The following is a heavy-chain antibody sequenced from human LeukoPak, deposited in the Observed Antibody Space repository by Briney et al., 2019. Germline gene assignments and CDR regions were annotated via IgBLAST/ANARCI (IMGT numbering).Heavy chain of an antibody. CDR3: ARHKTTYYDFWSGYPLLYTAIDY. CDR2: IYPGDSDT. Sequence: GESLKISCKGSGYSFTSYWIGWVRQMPGKGLEWMGIIYPGDSDTRYSPSFQGQVTISADKSISTAYLQWSSLKASDTAMYYCARHKTTYYDFWSGYPLLYTAIDYWGQGTLVTVSS. CDR1: GYSFTSYW. V-gene: IGHV5-51*01. J-gene: IGHJ4*02. D-gene: IGHD3-3*01.